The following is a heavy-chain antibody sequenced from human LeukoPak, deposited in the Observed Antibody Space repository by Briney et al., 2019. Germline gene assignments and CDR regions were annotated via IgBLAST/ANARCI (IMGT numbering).Heavy chain of an antibody. D-gene: IGHD3-22*01. Sequence: SETLSLTCAVYGGSFSGYYWSWIRQPPGKGLEWIGEINHSGSANYNPSLKSRVTISVDTSKNQFSLKLSSVTAADTAVYYCARVTQSSGYYPDAFDIWGQGTMVTVSS. CDR3: ARVTQSSGYYPDAFDI. V-gene: IGHV4-34*01. CDR1: GGSFSGYY. CDR2: INHSGSA. J-gene: IGHJ3*02.